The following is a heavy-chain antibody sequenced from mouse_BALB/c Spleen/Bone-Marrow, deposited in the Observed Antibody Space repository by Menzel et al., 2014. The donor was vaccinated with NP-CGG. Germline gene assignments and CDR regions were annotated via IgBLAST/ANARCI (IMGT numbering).Heavy chain of an antibody. CDR3: ARSLNLTGXGVAY. CDR2: IYPGDGDT. V-gene: IGHV1-82*01. CDR1: GYAFSRSW. Sequence: VQLQQSGPELVKPGASVKISCKASGYAFSRSWMNWVKQRPGQGLEWIGRIYPGDGDTNYNGKFRGKATLTADKSSSTAYMQLSSLPSVDSAVYFCARSLNLTGXGVAYWGQGTLVTVSA. J-gene: IGHJ3*01. D-gene: IGHD4-1*01.